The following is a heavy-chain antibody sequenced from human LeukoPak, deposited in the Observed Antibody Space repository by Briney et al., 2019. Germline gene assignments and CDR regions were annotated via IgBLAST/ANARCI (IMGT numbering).Heavy chain of an antibody. CDR3: ARDLRVLGYYYDSSDAGLMNDAFDI. J-gene: IGHJ3*02. Sequence: SSETLSLTCTVSGVSISSYYWNWIRQPPGKGLEWIGYIYYSESTNYNPSLKSRVTISVDTSKNQFSLKLSSVTAADTAVYYCARDLRVLGYYYDSSDAGLMNDAFDIWGQGTMVTVSS. CDR2: IYYSEST. V-gene: IGHV4-59*01. D-gene: IGHD3-22*01. CDR1: GVSISSYY.